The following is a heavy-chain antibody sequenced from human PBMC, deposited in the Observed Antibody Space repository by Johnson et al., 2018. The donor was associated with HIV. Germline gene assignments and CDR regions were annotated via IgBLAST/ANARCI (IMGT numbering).Heavy chain of an antibody. D-gene: IGHD3-10*01. J-gene: IGHJ3*02. Sequence: QVQLVESGGGVIRPGGSLRLSCAASGFTFRSYAMHWVRQAPGKGLEWVAVLSYDGSNKYYADSVKGRFTISRENSKNTLYLQMNSLRVEDTAVYYCASEVRGVLDIWGQGTMVTVSS. CDR1: GFTFRSYA. CDR2: LSYDGSNK. V-gene: IGHV3-30-3*01. CDR3: ASEVRGVLDI.